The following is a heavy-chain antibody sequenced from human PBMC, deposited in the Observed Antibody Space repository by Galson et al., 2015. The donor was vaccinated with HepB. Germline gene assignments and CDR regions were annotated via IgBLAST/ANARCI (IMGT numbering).Heavy chain of an antibody. CDR3: ARLDDGAFDI. CDR1: GYTFTDYG. Sequence: SVKVSCKAFGYTFTDYGITWVRQAPGRGLEWMGWITTSDSRTKLTQNLQGRVTMSTDTSTSTAHMELTSLRPDDTAVYYCARLDDGAFDIWGQGTMVTVSS. D-gene: IGHD3-16*01. J-gene: IGHJ3*02. CDR2: ITTSDSRT. V-gene: IGHV1-18*01.